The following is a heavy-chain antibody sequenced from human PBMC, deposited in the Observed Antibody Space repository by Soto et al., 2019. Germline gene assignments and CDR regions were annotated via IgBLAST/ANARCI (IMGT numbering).Heavy chain of an antibody. J-gene: IGHJ3*02. CDR1: GFTFSSYE. Sequence: GGSLRLSCAASGFTFSSYEMNWVRQAPGKGLEWVSYISSSGSTIYYADSVKGRFTISRDNAKNSLYLQMNSLRAEDTAVYYCARGLGVGEGSSSGDAFDIWGQGTMVTVSS. V-gene: IGHV3-48*03. CDR2: ISSSGSTI. CDR3: ARGLGVGEGSSSGDAFDI. D-gene: IGHD6-6*01.